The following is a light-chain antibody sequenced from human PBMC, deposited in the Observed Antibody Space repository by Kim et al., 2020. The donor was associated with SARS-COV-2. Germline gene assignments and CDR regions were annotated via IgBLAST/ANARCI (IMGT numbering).Light chain of an antibody. CDR3: QQYNRWPPYI. Sequence: VSPGERATLSGRTSQSVSTNLAGYQQKPGQAPRLLIYGTSTRATGIPARFSGSGSGTEFTLTISSLQSEDFAIYYCQQYNRWPPYIFGQGTKLEI. CDR1: QSVSTN. J-gene: IGKJ2*01. CDR2: GTS. V-gene: IGKV3-15*01.